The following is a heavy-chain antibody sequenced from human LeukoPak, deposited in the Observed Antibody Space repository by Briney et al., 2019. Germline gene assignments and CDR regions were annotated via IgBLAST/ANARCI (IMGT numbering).Heavy chain of an antibody. Sequence: PGGSLRLSCAASGFTFSSHAMSWVRQAPGKGLEWVSAISGSGGRTYYADSVKGRFTSSRDNSKNMVSLQMNSLRAEDTAVYYCKKDQGLLWFGELNVWGKGATVTVSS. D-gene: IGHD3-10*01. CDR1: GFTFSSHA. V-gene: IGHV3-23*01. J-gene: IGHJ6*04. CDR2: ISGSGGRT. CDR3: KKDQGLLWFGELNV.